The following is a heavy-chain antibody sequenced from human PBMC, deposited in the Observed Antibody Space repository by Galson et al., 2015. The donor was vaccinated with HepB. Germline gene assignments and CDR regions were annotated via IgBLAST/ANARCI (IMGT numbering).Heavy chain of an antibody. J-gene: IGHJ4*02. CDR2: ISAYNGNT. CDR1: GYTFTSYG. V-gene: IGHV1-18*01. D-gene: IGHD3-9*01. Sequence: SVKVSCKASGYTFTSYGISWVRQAPGQGLEWMGWISAYNGNTNYAQKLQGRVTMTTDTSTSTAYMELRGLRSDDTAVYYCARDILTGYYVLPLVRFDYWGQGTLVTVSS. CDR3: ARDILTGYYVLPLVRFDY.